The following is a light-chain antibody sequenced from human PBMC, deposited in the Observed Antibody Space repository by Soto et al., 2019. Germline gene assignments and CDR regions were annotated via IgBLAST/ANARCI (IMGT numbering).Light chain of an antibody. V-gene: IGLV1-51*01. Sequence: QSVLTQPPSVSAAPGQKVTISCSGSSSNIGSNYVSWYQQLPGTAPKLLIYDNNKRPSGIPDRFSGSKSGTSATLGITGLQTGDEADYYCGTWDSSLSVWVFGGGIQL. CDR3: GTWDSSLSVWV. J-gene: IGLJ3*02. CDR2: DNN. CDR1: SSNIGSNY.